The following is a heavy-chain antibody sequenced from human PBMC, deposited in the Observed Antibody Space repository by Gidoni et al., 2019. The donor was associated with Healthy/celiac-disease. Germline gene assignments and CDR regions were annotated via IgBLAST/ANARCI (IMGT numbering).Heavy chain of an antibody. Sequence: DVQLVQSGAEVKKPGESLKISCKGSGYSFTSYWIGWVRQMPGKGLEWMGIIYPGDSDNRYSTSFQGQGTSSADKFISTAYLEWSSLKASDAAMYYCARHNIGGAVDIWGQGTMVTVSS. V-gene: IGHV5-51*01. CDR3: ARHNIGGAVDI. CDR2: IYPGDSDN. CDR1: GYSFTSYW. D-gene: IGHD3-16*02. J-gene: IGHJ3*02.